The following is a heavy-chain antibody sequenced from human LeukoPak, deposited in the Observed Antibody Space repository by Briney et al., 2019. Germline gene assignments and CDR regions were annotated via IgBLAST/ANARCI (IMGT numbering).Heavy chain of an antibody. Sequence: GASVKVSCKASGYTFTSYGISWVRQAPGQGLEWMGWISAYNGDTNYAQKLQGRVTMTTDTSTSTAYMELRSLRSDDTAVYYCATAIIVPGYNWFDPWGQGTLVTVSS. CDR2: ISAYNGDT. CDR3: ATAIIVPGYNWFDP. D-gene: IGHD2-2*01. CDR1: GYTFTSYG. J-gene: IGHJ5*02. V-gene: IGHV1-18*01.